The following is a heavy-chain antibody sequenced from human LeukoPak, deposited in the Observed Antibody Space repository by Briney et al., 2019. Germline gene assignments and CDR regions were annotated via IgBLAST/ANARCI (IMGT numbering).Heavy chain of an antibody. J-gene: IGHJ4*02. V-gene: IGHV3-23*01. Sequence: GGSLRLSCAASGFTFSNYGMNWVRQAPGKGLEWVSIITSGVGITYYADSVKGGFTISRDNSKNTLYLQMNSLRAEDTAVYYCAKGDYYDFDYWGQGTLVTVSS. CDR1: GFTFSNYG. CDR2: ITSGVGIT. CDR3: AKGDYYDFDY. D-gene: IGHD3-10*01.